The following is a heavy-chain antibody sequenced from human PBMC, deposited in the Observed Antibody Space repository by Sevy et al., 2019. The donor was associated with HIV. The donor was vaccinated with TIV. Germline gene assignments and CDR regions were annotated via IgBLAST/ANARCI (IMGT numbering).Heavy chain of an antibody. D-gene: IGHD1-7*01. J-gene: IGHJ4*02. V-gene: IGHV1-69*13. CDR3: ARQLTKNWNYGFG. CDR1: GGTFSSYA. CDR2: IIPIFDTA. Sequence: ASVKVSCKASGGTFSSYAISWARQAPGRGLEWMGGIIPIFDTANYAQKFQGRVTITADESTSTAYMELSSLRSEDTAVYYCARQLTKNWNYGFGWGQGTLVTVSS.